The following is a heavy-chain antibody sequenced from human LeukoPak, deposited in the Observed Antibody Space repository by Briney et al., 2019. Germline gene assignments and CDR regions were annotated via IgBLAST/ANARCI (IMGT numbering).Heavy chain of an antibody. J-gene: IGHJ4*02. CDR1: GFTVSRNC. V-gene: IGHV3-53*01. CDR2: IYSSST. D-gene: IGHD3-10*01. Sequence: PGGALRLSCAASGFTVSRNCMSWVRQAPGKGLEWVSVIYSSSTYYADSVKGRFTISRDNSKNTLYLQMNSLRAEDTAVYYCAREAVQGYCDYWGQGTLVTVSS. CDR3: AREAVQGYCDY.